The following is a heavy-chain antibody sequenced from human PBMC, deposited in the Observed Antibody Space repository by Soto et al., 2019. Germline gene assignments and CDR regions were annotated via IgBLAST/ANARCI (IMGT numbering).Heavy chain of an antibody. Sequence: ASVKVSCKLSGGTFTSDTISWLRRAPGQGLEWMGWINPNSGGTNYAQKFQGWVTMTRDTSISTAYMELSRLRSYDSAVYYCAIQQLVYYYYGMDVWGQGTTVTVSS. J-gene: IGHJ6*02. CDR3: AIQQLVYYYYGMDV. CDR1: GGTFTSDT. CDR2: INPNSGGT. V-gene: IGHV1-2*04. D-gene: IGHD6-13*01.